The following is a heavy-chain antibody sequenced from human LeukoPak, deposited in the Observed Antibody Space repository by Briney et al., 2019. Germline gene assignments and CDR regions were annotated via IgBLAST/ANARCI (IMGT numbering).Heavy chain of an antibody. CDR2: INHSGST. CDR3: ARLMTTVTTPPLVWAFDI. V-gene: IGHV4-34*01. J-gene: IGHJ3*02. D-gene: IGHD4-17*01. CDR1: GGSFSGYY. Sequence: SETLSLTCAVYGGSFSGYYWSWIRQPPGKGLEWIGEINHSGSTNYNPSLKSRVTISVDTSKNQFSLKLSSVTAADTAVYYCARLMTTVTTPPLVWAFDIWGQGTMVTVSS.